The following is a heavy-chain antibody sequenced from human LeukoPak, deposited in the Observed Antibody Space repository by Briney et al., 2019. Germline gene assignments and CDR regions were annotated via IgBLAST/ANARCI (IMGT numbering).Heavy chain of an antibody. Sequence: SETLPLTCAVYGGSFSGYYWDWIRQPPGRGLEWIGEINHGGSTNYNPSLESRVTISVDTSKYQFSLRLTSVTAADTAVYYCARGRNYYDNSAYYSLIFDSWGQGTLVTVSS. D-gene: IGHD3-22*01. CDR3: ARGRNYYDNSAYYSLIFDS. J-gene: IGHJ4*02. CDR2: INHGGST. CDR1: GGSFSGYY. V-gene: IGHV4-34*01.